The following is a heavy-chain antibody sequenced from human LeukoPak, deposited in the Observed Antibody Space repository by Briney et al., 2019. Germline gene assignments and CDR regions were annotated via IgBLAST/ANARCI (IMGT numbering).Heavy chain of an antibody. J-gene: IGHJ3*02. V-gene: IGHV3-30*03. D-gene: IGHD3-22*01. CDR2: MSFDGSE. Sequence: GGSLRLSCAASGISFTNSIMHWARQAPGRGLEWVAGMSFDGSEYYVDSVKGRFTMSRDNSKNTVYVQMNSLRPDDTAVYYCAREGHTSGYCGAFDIWGQGTPVTVSS. CDR3: AREGHTSGYCGAFDI. CDR1: GISFTNSI.